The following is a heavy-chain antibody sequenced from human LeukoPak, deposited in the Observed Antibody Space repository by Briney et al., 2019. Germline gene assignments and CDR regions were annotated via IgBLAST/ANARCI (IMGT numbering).Heavy chain of an antibody. CDR3: ARDSITYYDFWSGYFYYMDV. V-gene: IGHV3-21*01. D-gene: IGHD3-3*01. J-gene: IGHJ6*03. Sequence: GGSLRLSCAASGFTFSSYSMNWVRQAPGKGLEWVSSISSSSSYIYYADSVKGRFTISRDNAKNSLYLQMNSLRAEDTAVYYCARDSITYYDFWSGYFYYMDVWGKGTTVTVSS. CDR1: GFTFSSYS. CDR2: ISSSSSYI.